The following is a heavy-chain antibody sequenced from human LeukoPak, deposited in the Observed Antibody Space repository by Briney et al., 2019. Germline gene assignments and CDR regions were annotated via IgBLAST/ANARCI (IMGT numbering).Heavy chain of an antibody. V-gene: IGHV1-69*13. J-gene: IGHJ5*02. D-gene: IGHD2-15*01. CDR2: XXXXXGTA. Sequence: RVASVKVSCKASGGTFSSYAISWVRQAPGQGLXXXXXXXXXXGTANYAQKFQGRVTITADESTSTAYMELSSLRSEDTAVYYCARVAFELGYCSGGSCYSFDPWGQGTLVTVSS. CDR1: GGTFSSYA. CDR3: ARVAFELGYCSGGSCYSFDP.